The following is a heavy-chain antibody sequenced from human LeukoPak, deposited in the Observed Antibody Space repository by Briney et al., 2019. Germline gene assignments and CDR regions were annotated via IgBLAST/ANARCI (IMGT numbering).Heavy chain of an antibody. J-gene: IGHJ4*02. D-gene: IGHD3-16*01. CDR1: GGTFSSYA. CDR3: ARGYYDYVWGTVDY. V-gene: IGHV1-46*01. Sequence: ASVKVSCKASGGTFSSYAISRVRQAPGQGLEWMGIINPSGGSTSYAQKFQGRVTMTRDMSTSTVYMELSSLRSEDTAVYYCARGYYDYVWGTVDYWGQGTLVTVSS. CDR2: INPSGGST.